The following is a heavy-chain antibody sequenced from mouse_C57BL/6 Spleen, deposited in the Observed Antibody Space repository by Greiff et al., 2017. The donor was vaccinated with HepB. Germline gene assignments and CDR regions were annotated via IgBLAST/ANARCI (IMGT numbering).Heavy chain of an antibody. CDR2: ISGGGGNT. CDR1: GFTFSSYT. CDR3: ARQGLTGVYFDY. Sequence: EVQLVESGGGLVKPGGSLKLSCAASGFTFSSYTMSWVRQTPEKRLEWVATISGGGGNTYYPDSVKGRFTISRDNAKNTLYLQMSSLRSEDTALYYCARQGLTGVYFDYWGQGTTLTVSS. D-gene: IGHD4-1*01. V-gene: IGHV5-9*01. J-gene: IGHJ2*01.